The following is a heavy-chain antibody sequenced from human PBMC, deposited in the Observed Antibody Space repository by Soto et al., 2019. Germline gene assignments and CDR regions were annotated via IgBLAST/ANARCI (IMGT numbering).Heavy chain of an antibody. D-gene: IGHD3-3*01. CDR2: INDSGST. Sequence: SETLSLTCAVYGGSFSDHYWSWIRQPPGKGLEWIGEINDSGSTNYNPSLKSRVTISVDTSKNQFSLKLSSVTAADTAVYYCARAPSPSDFWSGYQFDYWGQGTLVTVSS. V-gene: IGHV4-34*01. J-gene: IGHJ4*02. CDR1: GGSFSDHY. CDR3: ARAPSPSDFWSGYQFDY.